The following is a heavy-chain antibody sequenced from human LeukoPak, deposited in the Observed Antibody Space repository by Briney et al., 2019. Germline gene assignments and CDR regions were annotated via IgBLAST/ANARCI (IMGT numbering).Heavy chain of an antibody. D-gene: IGHD3-9*01. CDR2: INHSGST. CDR1: GGSFSGYY. CDR3: ARVPPKSFLTGYYPHWFDP. Sequence: NPSETLSLTCAVYGGSFSGYYWSWIRQPPGKGLEWIGEINHSGSTNYNPSLKSRVTISVDTSKNQFSLKLSSVTAADTAVYYCARVPPKSFLTGYYPHWFDPWGQGTLVTVSS. J-gene: IGHJ5*02. V-gene: IGHV4-34*01.